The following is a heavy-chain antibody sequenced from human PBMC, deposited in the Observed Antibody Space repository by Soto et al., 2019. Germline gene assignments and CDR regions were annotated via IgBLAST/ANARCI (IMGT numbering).Heavy chain of an antibody. CDR2: ISTSGGTT. CDR1: GFTVSNLD. D-gene: IGHD6-13*01. V-gene: IGHV3-23*01. Sequence: PAGSLGIACAASGFTVSNLDMTWVRQAPGKGLEWVSGISTSGGTTYYADSVKGRFTSSRDNSKNTLYLQMTSLRAEDTAVYYCATGTAAPAHWGQGTLVTVSS. CDR3: ATGTAAPAH. J-gene: IGHJ1*01.